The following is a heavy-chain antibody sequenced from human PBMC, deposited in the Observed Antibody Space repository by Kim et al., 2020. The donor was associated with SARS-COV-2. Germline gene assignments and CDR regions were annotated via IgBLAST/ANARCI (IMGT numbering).Heavy chain of an antibody. CDR2: ITPILGIA. J-gene: IGHJ6*01. V-gene: IGHV1-69*04. Sequence: SVKVSCKASGGTFSSYAISWVRQAPGQGLEWMGRITPILGIANYAQKFQGRVTITADKSTSTAYMELSSLRSEDTAVYYCARDEVVVVVAATDNYYYYY. CDR3: ARDEVVVVVAATDNYYYYY. CDR1: GGTFSSYA. D-gene: IGHD2-15*01.